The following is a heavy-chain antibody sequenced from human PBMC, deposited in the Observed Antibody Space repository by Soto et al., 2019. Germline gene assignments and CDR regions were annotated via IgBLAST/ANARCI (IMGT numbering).Heavy chain of an antibody. V-gene: IGHV3-23*01. CDR1: GFTFSSYA. J-gene: IGHJ6*04. D-gene: IGHD3-10*01. CDR2: ISGSGGST. CDR3: AKNNDFLWFGELSMDV. Sequence: EVQLLESGGGLVQPGGSLRLSCAASGFTFSSYAMSWVRQAPGKGLEWVSAISGSGGSTYYADSVKGRFTISRDNSKNTLYLQMNSLRAEDTAVYYCAKNNDFLWFGELSMDVWGKGTTVTVSS.